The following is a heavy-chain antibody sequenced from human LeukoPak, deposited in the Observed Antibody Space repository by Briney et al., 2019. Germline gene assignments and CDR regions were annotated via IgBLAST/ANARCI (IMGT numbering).Heavy chain of an antibody. D-gene: IGHD3-22*01. CDR1: GGTFSSYA. CDR3: ARGRITMIVPGAFDI. J-gene: IGHJ3*02. CDR2: IIPIFGTA. V-gene: IGHV1-69*05. Sequence: SVKVSCKASGGTFSSYAISWVRQAPGQGLELMGGIIPIFGTANYAQKFQGGVTITTDESTSTAYMELSSLRSEDTAVYYCARGRITMIVPGAFDIWGQGTMVTVSS.